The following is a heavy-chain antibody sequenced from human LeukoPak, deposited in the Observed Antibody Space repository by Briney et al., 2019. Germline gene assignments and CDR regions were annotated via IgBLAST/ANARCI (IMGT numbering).Heavy chain of an antibody. CDR3: ARESSLSGYSSDAFDI. CDR2: INPNNGGT. Sequence: ASVKVSFKASGYTFTDYYMHWVRQAPGQGLEWMGWINPNNGGTNYAQKFQGRVTMTRDTSISTAYMELSRLRSDDTAVYYCARESSLSGYSSDAFDIWGQGTMVTVSS. J-gene: IGHJ3*02. V-gene: IGHV1-2*02. D-gene: IGHD3-22*01. CDR1: GYTFTDYY.